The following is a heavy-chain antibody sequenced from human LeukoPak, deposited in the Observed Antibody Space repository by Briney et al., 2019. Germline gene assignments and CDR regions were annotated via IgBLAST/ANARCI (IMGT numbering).Heavy chain of an antibody. V-gene: IGHV3-21*01. CDR2: ISSSSSYI. CDR1: GFTFSSYG. D-gene: IGHD6-19*01. Sequence: PGRSLRLSCAASGFTFSSYGMHWVRQAPGKGLEWVSSISSSSSYISYADSVKGRFTISRDNAKNSLDLQMNSLRAEDTAVYYCAIDRYSSGWYTFDYWGQGTLVTVSS. J-gene: IGHJ4*02. CDR3: AIDRYSSGWYTFDY.